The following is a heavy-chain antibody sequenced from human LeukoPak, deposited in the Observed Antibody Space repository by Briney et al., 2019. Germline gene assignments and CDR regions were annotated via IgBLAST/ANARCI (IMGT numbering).Heavy chain of an antibody. J-gene: IGHJ5*02. CDR3: ARGDGSGSGRWFDP. CDR1: GASISSGTYS. V-gene: IGHV4-30-2*01. CDR2: IYHTGST. D-gene: IGHD3-10*01. Sequence: SETPSLTCTVSGASISSGTYSWSWIRQPPGEGLEWIGYIYHTGSTYYNPSLKGRVTISVDRSKNQFPLNLNFVTAADTALYYCARGDGSGSGRWFDPWGQGTLITVSS.